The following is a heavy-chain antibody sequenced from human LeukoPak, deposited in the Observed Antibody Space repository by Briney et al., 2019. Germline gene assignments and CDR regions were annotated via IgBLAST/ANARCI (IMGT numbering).Heavy chain of an antibody. CDR2: INPNSGGT. CDR3: ARDPLYCSGGSCYSRGPNWFDP. Sequence: ASVKVSCKASGYTFTGYYVHWVRQAPGQGLEWMGWINPNSGGTNYAQKFQGRVTMTRDTSISTAYMELSRLRSDDTAVYYCARDPLYCSGGSCYSRGPNWFDPWGQGTLVTVSS. CDR1: GYTFTGYY. J-gene: IGHJ5*02. V-gene: IGHV1-2*02. D-gene: IGHD2-15*01.